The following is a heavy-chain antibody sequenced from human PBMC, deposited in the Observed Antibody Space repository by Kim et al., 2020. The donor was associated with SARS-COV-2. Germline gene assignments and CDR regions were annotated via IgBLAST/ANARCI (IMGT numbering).Heavy chain of an antibody. CDR3: ARQSYCGGDCYPRTFDY. CDR2: INHSGST. V-gene: IGHV4-34*01. Sequence: SETLSLTCAVYGGSFSGYYWSWIRQPPGKGLEWIGEINHSGSTNYNPSLKSRVTISVDTSKNQFSLKLSSVTAADTAVYYCARQSYCGGDCYPRTFDYWGQGTLVTVSS. D-gene: IGHD2-21*02. J-gene: IGHJ4*02. CDR1: GGSFSGYY.